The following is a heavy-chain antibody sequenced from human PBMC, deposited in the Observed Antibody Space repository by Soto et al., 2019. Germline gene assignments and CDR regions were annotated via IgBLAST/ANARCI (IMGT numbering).Heavy chain of an antibody. V-gene: IGHV4-34*01. CDR1: GGSFSGYY. CDR3: ARTLVSKSYRSSGWYFDL. J-gene: IGHJ2*01. CDR2: INHSGST. D-gene: IGHD6-6*01. Sequence: QVQLQQWGAGLLKPSETLSLTCAVYGGSFSGYYWSWIRQPPGKGLEWIGEINHSGSTNYNPSLKSRGTISVDTSKNQFSLKLSSVTAADTAVYYCARTLVSKSYRSSGWYFDLWGRGTLVTVSS.